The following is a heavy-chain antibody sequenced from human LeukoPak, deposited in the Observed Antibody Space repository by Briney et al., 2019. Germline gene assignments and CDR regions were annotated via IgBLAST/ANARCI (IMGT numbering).Heavy chain of an antibody. CDR1: GFTFSSYA. CDR3: AKDRERDGYEN. D-gene: IGHD5-12*01. V-gene: IGHV3-23*01. Sequence: GGSLRLSSAASGFTFSSYAMSWVRQAPGKGLEWVSAISGSGGSTYYADSVKGRFTISRDNSKNTLYLQMNSLRAEDTAVYYCAKDRERDGYENWGQGTLVTVSS. J-gene: IGHJ4*02. CDR2: ISGSGGST.